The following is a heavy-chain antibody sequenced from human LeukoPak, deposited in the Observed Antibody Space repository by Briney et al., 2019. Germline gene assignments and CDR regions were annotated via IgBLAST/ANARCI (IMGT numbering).Heavy chain of an antibody. CDR2: INHSGST. V-gene: IGHV4-34*01. CDR3: AREEQYSSSWYIGAFDI. CDR1: GGSFSGYY. Sequence: SETLSLTCAVYGGSFSGYYWSLIRQPPGKGLEWIGEINHSGSTNYNPSLKSRVTMSVDTSKNQFSLKLSSVTAADTAVYYCAREEQYSSSWYIGAFDIWGQGTMVTVSS. D-gene: IGHD6-13*01. J-gene: IGHJ3*02.